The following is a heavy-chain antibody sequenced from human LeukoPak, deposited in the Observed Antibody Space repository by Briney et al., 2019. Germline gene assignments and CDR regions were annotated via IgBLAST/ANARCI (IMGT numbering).Heavy chain of an antibody. D-gene: IGHD2/OR15-2a*01. Sequence: GGSLRLSCAASGFTFSSYSMNWVRQAPGKGLEWVSSISSSSSYIYYADSVKGRFTISRDNAKNSLYLQMNSLRAEDTAVYYCAREEDNADEYLREDYWGQGTLVTVSS. CDR1: GFTFSSYS. CDR3: AREEDNADEYLREDY. V-gene: IGHV3-21*01. CDR2: ISSSSSYI. J-gene: IGHJ4*02.